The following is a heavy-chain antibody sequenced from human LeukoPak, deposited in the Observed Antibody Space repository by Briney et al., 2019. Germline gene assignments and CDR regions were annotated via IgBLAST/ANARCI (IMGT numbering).Heavy chain of an antibody. D-gene: IGHD2/OR15-2a*01. Sequence: GGSLRLSCAASGFTFSSYSMNWVRQAPGKGLEWVSSISSSSSYIYYADSVKGRFTISRDNAKNSLYLQMNSLRAEDTAVYYCAREEDNADEYLREDYWGQGTLVTVSS. CDR1: GFTFSSYS. CDR3: AREEDNADEYLREDY. V-gene: IGHV3-21*01. CDR2: ISSSSSYI. J-gene: IGHJ4*02.